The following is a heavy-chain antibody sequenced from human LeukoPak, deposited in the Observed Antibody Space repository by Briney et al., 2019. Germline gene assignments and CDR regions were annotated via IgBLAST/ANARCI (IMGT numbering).Heavy chain of an antibody. CDR3: ARLSGWYGGDDAFDI. CDR1: GCSFTSYW. V-gene: IGHV5-51*01. J-gene: IGHJ3*02. Sequence: GESLKISCKGSGCSFTSYWIGWVRQMPGKGLEWMGIIYPGDSDTRYSPSFQGQVTISADKSISTAYLQWSSLKASDTAMYYCARLSGWYGGDDAFDIWGQGTMVTVSS. CDR2: IYPGDSDT. D-gene: IGHD6-19*01.